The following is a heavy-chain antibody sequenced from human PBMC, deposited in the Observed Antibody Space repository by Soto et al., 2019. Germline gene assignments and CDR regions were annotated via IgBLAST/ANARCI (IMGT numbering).Heavy chain of an antibody. J-gene: IGHJ4*02. Sequence: PSETLSLTCAVSGYSISSGYYWGWIRQPPGKGLEWIGSIYHSGSTYYNPSLKSRVTISVDTSKNQFSLKLSSVTAADTAVYYCARGGYDFWSGYTYYFDYWGQGTLVTVSS. V-gene: IGHV4-38-2*01. D-gene: IGHD3-3*01. CDR2: IYHSGST. CDR1: GYSISSGYY. CDR3: ARGGYDFWSGYTYYFDY.